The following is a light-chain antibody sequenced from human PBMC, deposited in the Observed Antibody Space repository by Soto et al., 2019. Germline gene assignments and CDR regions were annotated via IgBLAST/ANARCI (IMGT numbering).Light chain of an antibody. J-gene: IGLJ2*01. CDR3: SSYAGSARIL. V-gene: IGLV2-8*01. CDR2: EVS. Sequence: QSALTQPPSAYGSPGRSFTISCTGTSSDVGGYNYVSWYQQHPDKAPTLIIYEVSKRPSGAPDRLSGSKSGNTASLTVSGLQADDEADYYCSSYAGSARILFGGGTKLTVL. CDR1: SSDVGGYNY.